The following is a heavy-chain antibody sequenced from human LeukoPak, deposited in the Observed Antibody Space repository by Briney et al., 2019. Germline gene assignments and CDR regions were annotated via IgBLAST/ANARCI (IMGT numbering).Heavy chain of an antibody. CDR2: IYYSGST. CDR3: ASGSYYLDY. J-gene: IGHJ4*02. V-gene: IGHV4-59*08. Sequence: SETLSLTCTVSGGSISSYYWSWIRLPPGKGLESIGYIYYSGSTNYNPSLRSRVTIPVDTPKNQFSLKVSSVTAADTAVYYCASGSYYLDYWGQGTLVTVSS. CDR1: GGSISSYY. D-gene: IGHD1-26*01.